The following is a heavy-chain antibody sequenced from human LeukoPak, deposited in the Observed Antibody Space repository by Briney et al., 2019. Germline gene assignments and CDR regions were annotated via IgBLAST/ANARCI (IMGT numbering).Heavy chain of an antibody. CDR1: GFTFSSYS. J-gene: IGHJ4*02. V-gene: IGHV3-23*01. D-gene: IGHD4-17*01. Sequence: SGGSLRLSCAASGFTFSSYSMNWVRQAPGKGLEWVSAISSSDGSTYYADSVKGRSTISRDNSKNTVYLQMNSLRAEDTAVYYCAKTLHYGHFGKFDSWGQGTLVTVSS. CDR3: AKTLHYGHFGKFDS. CDR2: ISSSDGST.